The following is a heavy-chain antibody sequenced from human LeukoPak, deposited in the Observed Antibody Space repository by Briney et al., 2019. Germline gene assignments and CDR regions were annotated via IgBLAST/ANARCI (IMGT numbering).Heavy chain of an antibody. D-gene: IGHD1-14*01. CDR2: IVNVGSDK. CDR3: ATDNNVNPNWFDP. Sequence: PGGSLRLSCAASGFSFRSYGMHWVRQAPGKGLDWVAFIVNVGSDKYYADSVKGRFTISRDNSKNTLYLQMNSLRAEDTAVYYCATDNNVNPNWFDPWGQGTLVTVSS. CDR1: GFSFRSYG. V-gene: IGHV3-30*02. J-gene: IGHJ5*02.